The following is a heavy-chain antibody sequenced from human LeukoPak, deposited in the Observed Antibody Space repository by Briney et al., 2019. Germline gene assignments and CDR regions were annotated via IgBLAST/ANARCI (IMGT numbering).Heavy chain of an antibody. J-gene: IGHJ4*02. Sequence: SETLSLTCTVSGGSISNYYWSWIRQSPEKGLEWIGYIHDSGSTNYNPSLKSRVTISVDTSKNQFSLKLNSVTAADTAVYYCARLDAAAGRYLQFFYWGQGTLVTVSS. D-gene: IGHD5-24*01. CDR3: ARLDAAAGRYLQFFY. CDR1: GGSISNYY. CDR2: IHDSGST. V-gene: IGHV4-59*08.